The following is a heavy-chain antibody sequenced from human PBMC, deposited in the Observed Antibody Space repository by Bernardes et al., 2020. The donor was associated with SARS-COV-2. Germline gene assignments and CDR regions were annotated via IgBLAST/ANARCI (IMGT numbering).Heavy chain of an antibody. D-gene: IGHD3-16*01. CDR2: IYYSGST. CDR1: GGSISSYY. Sequence: SETLLLTCTVSGGSISSYYWSWIRQPPGKGLEWIGYIYYSGSTNYNPSLKSRVTISVDTSKNQFSLKLSSVTAADTAVYYCARVETQIFVWYFDLWGRGTLVTVSS. CDR3: ARVETQIFVWYFDL. J-gene: IGHJ2*01. V-gene: IGHV4-59*08.